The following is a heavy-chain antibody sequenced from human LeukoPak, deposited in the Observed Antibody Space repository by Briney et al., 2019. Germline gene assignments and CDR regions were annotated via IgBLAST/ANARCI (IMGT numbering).Heavy chain of an antibody. V-gene: IGHV3-7*01. Sequence: GGSLRLSCASSGFTFSSFWMSWVRQAPGTGLEWVANIKQDGSEEYYVDSVKGRFTISRDNAKNSLYLQMNSLRAEDTAVYYCARAWDSGTVAVAGYFDYWGQGTLVTVSS. CDR2: IKQDGSEE. CDR1: GFTFSSFW. J-gene: IGHJ4*02. D-gene: IGHD6-19*01. CDR3: ARAWDSGTVAVAGYFDY.